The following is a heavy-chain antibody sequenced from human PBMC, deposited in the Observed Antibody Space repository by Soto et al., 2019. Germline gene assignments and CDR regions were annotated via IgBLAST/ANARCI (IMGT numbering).Heavy chain of an antibody. CDR3: ARAGVPMVRGVINYFDY. V-gene: IGHV4-30-2*01. D-gene: IGHD3-10*01. CDR2: IYHSGST. J-gene: IGHJ4*02. CDR1: GGSISSGGYS. Sequence: SETLSLTCAVSGGSISSGGYSWSWIRQPPGKGLEWIGYIYHSGSTYYNPSLKSRVTISVDRSKNQFSLKLSPVTAADTAVYYCARAGVPMVRGVINYFDYWGQGTLVTVSS.